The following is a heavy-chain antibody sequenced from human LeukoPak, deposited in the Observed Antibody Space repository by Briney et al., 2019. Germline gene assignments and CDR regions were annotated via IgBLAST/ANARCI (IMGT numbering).Heavy chain of an antibody. CDR1: VFTFSTYN. CDR3: ARDDRNTWYYFDY. CDR2: ISSSSSTI. D-gene: IGHD6-13*01. J-gene: IGHJ4*02. Sequence: GGSLRLSCAASVFTFSTYNMNWVRQAPGKGLEWVSYISSSSSTIYYADSVKGRFTISRDNGKNSLYLQMNSLRAEDTAVYYCARDDRNTWYYFDYWGQGTLVTVSS. V-gene: IGHV3-48*01.